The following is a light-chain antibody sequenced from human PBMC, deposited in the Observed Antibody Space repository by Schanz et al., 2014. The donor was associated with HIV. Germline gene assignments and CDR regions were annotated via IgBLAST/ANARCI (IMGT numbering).Light chain of an antibody. CDR1: SSDVGGDNY. CDR2: EVT. CDR3: CSYAGSQNYV. Sequence: QSVLTQPPSASGSPGQSVTISCTGTSSDVGGDNYVSWYQQHPGEAPKLIIYEVTKRPSGVPDRFSGSKSGRTASLTVSGLQAEDEADYYCCSYAGSQNYVFGSGTKLTVL. V-gene: IGLV2-8*01. J-gene: IGLJ1*01.